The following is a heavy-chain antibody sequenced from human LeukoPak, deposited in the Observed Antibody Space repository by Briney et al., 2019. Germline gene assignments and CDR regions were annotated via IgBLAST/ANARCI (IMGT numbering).Heavy chain of an antibody. Sequence: SETLSLTCTVSGGSISSSSYSWGWIRQPPGKGLEWIGSIYYSGSTYYNPSLKSRVTIPVDTSKNQFSLKLSSVTAADTAVYYCARHVAAAIDYWGQGTLVTVSS. CDR3: ARHVAAAIDY. D-gene: IGHD6-13*01. J-gene: IGHJ4*02. CDR1: GGSISSSSYS. V-gene: IGHV4-39*01. CDR2: IYYSGST.